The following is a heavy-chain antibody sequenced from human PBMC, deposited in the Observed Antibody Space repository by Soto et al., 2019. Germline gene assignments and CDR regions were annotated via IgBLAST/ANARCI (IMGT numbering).Heavy chain of an antibody. CDR2: IYNSGST. D-gene: IGHD3-22*01. Sequence: PPETLSLTCTVSDGSISSGDYSWSWIRQQPGKGQEWNGYIYNSGSTYYNPSLKSRDTISVDTSKSQFSLKLSSVTAADTAVYYCARESAPDYYSSLDYWGQGTLVTVSS. CDR3: ARESAPDYYSSLDY. CDR1: DGSISSGDYS. J-gene: IGHJ4*02. V-gene: IGHV4-30-4*08.